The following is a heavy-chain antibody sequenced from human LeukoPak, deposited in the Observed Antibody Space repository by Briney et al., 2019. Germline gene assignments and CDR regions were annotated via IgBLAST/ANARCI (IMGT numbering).Heavy chain of an antibody. CDR2: ILTNGNT. D-gene: IGHD2-15*01. CDR1: GGSINGYF. CDR3: ARSARVEPGTGYYFDS. V-gene: IGHV4-4*07. J-gene: IGHJ4*02. Sequence: SETLSLTCTVSGGSINGYFWSWMRQPAGKGLEWIGRILTNGNTDYNPSLNSRVTMSMDTSRNQFSLKLRSVSAAGTAVYYCARSARVEPGTGYYFDSWGRGTLVTVSS.